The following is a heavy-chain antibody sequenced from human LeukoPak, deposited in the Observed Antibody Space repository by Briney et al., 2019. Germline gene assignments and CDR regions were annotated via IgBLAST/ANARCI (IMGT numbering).Heavy chain of an antibody. D-gene: IGHD3-16*01. CDR2: INHNGNVN. V-gene: IGHV3-7*03. Sequence: PGGSLRLSCAASGLTFSSYWMSWARQAPGKGLEWVASINHNGNVNYYVDSVKGRFTISRDNAKNSLYLQMSNLRAEDTAVYFCARGGGLDVWGQGATVTVSS. CDR3: ARGGGLDV. J-gene: IGHJ6*02. CDR1: GLTFSSYW.